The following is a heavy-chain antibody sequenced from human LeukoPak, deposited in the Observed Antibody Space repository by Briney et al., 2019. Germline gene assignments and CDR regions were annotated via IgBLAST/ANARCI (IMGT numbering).Heavy chain of an antibody. J-gene: IGHJ3*01. D-gene: IGHD3-3*01. CDR3: ARLGYKDFWSLPHDAFDL. Sequence: GESLQISCEGFGNRFTGYWIAWVRPTPGKGLEWMGIIHLGDSETRYSPTFQGRVTFSADKSTATALLQWTSMKASDTAMYYCARLGYKDFWSLPHDAFDLWGQGTMVTVSS. CDR1: GNRFTGYW. V-gene: IGHV5-51*01. CDR2: IHLGDSET.